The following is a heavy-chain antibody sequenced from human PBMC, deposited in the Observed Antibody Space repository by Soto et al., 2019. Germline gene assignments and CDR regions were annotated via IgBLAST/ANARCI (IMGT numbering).Heavy chain of an antibody. D-gene: IGHD3-10*01. V-gene: IGHV1-2*02. Sequence: QVQLVQSGAEVKKPGASAKVSCKASGNTFSDYFMWWFRQAPGQGLERIGWVSPNGGGTEYAQKFQGRVTVTRDTSTAYMELSRLTSDDTAVYYCATAAYGEPHNYWGQGTLVTVSS. CDR2: VSPNGGGT. J-gene: IGHJ1*01. CDR1: GNTFSDYF. CDR3: ATAAYGEPHNY.